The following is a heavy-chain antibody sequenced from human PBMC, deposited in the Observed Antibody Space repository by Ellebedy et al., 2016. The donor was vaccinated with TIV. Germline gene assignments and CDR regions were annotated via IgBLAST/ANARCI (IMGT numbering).Heavy chain of an antibody. CDR1: GFTFSSYD. CDR3: SRGGRKTSYFWQY. CDR2: ISARGGST. Sequence: PGGSLRLSCAASGFTFSSYDMSWVRQAPGTGLEWVSVISARGGSTDYADSVKGRFTVSRDNTENSMYLHMNSLRADDTGVYYCSRGGRKTSYFWQYWGQGTPLTVSP. J-gene: IGHJ4*02. V-gene: IGHV3-23*01. D-gene: IGHD1-14*01.